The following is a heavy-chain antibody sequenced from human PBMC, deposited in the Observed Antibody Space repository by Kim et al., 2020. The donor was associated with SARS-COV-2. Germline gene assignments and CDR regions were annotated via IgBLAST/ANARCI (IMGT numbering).Heavy chain of an antibody. J-gene: IGHJ4*02. CDR3: AKDDQGAVASPIDY. D-gene: IGHD6-19*01. V-gene: IGHV3-30*02. Sequence: YANYVKSRLTISRDNYKNTLYLQMNSLRVEETAVYFCAKDDQGAVASPIDYWGQGTLVTDSS.